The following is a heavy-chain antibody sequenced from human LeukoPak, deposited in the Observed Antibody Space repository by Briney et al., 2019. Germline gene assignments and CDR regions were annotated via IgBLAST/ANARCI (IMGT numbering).Heavy chain of an antibody. CDR3: TRQQLVPGRAFDI. Sequence: SETLSLTCAVYGGSFSGYYWSWIRPPPGKGLEWIGEINHSGSTNYNPSLKSRVTISVDTSKNQFSLKLSSVTAADTAVYYCTRQQLVPGRAFDIWGQGTMVTVSS. CDR2: INHSGST. CDR1: GGSFSGYY. J-gene: IGHJ3*02. V-gene: IGHV4-34*01. D-gene: IGHD6-13*01.